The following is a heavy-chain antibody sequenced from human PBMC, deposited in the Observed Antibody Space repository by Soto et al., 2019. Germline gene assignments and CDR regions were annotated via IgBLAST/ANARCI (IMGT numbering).Heavy chain of an antibody. V-gene: IGHV4-30-2*01. J-gene: IGHJ5*02. CDR2: IYHSGST. CDR1: GGSFSSGGYS. CDR3: ARGRGAASPANRFDP. Sequence: QLQLQESGSGLVKPSQTLSLTCAVSGGSFSSGGYSWSWIRQPPGQGLEGFGYIYHSGSTYYNPPLKGRVTISEDRSKNQSPRKLRSVTAADTAVYYWARGRGAASPANRFDPWGQGTLVTVSS. D-gene: IGHD2-2*01.